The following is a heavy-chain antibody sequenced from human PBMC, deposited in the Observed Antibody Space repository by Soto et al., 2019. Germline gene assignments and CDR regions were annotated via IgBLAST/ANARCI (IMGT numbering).Heavy chain of an antibody. D-gene: IGHD2-2*01. CDR2: MNPNSGNT. V-gene: IGHV1-8*02. CDR1: GGTFSSYA. J-gene: IGHJ5*02. CDR3: ARDRPSVSTRRNPTGWFDP. Sequence: QVQLVQSGAEVKKPGSSVKVSCKASGGTFSSYAISWVRQAPGQGLEWMGWMNPNSGNTGYAQKFQGRVTMTRNTSISTAYMELSSLRSEDTAVYYCARDRPSVSTRRNPTGWFDPWGQGTLVTVSS.